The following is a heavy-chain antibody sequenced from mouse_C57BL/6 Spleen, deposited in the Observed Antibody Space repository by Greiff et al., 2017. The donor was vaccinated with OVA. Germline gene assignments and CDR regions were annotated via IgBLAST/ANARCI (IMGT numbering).Heavy chain of an antibody. CDR3: ARRGVVAPYAMDY. V-gene: IGHV5-4*03. J-gene: IGHJ4*01. Sequence: EVQGVESGGGLVKPGGSLKLSCAASGFTFSSYAMSWVRQTPEKRLEWVATISDGGSYTYYPDNVKGRFTISRDNAKNNLYLQMSHLKSEDTAMYYCARRGVVAPYAMDYWGQGTSVTVSS. CDR1: GFTFSSYA. CDR2: ISDGGSYT. D-gene: IGHD1-1*01.